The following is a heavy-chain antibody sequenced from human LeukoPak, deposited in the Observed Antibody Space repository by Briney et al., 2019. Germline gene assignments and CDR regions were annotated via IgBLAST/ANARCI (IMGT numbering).Heavy chain of an antibody. Sequence: GGSLRLSCAASGFIFSAFEMNWVRQAPGKGLEWVSYISSSGSTRYYADPVEGRFSISRDNAKNSLDLQMSSLRAEDTAIYYCARIIPPYDAFDLWGQGTWVTVSS. CDR3: ARIIPPYDAFDL. J-gene: IGHJ3*01. V-gene: IGHV3-48*03. CDR1: GFIFSAFE. D-gene: IGHD2-21*01. CDR2: ISSSGSTR.